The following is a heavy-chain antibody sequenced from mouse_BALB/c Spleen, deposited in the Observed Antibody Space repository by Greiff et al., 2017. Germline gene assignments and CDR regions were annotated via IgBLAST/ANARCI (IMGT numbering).Heavy chain of an antibody. D-gene: IGHD2-13*01. Sequence: QVQLKESGAELAKPGASVKMSCKASGYTFTSYWMHWVKQRPGQGLEWIGYINPSTGYTEYNQKFKDKATLTADKSSSTAYMQLSSLTSEDSAVYYCAKRLQYYFDYWGQGTTLTVSA. J-gene: IGHJ2*01. CDR2: INPSTGYT. CDR1: GYTFTSYW. CDR3: AKRLQYYFDY. V-gene: IGHV1-7*01.